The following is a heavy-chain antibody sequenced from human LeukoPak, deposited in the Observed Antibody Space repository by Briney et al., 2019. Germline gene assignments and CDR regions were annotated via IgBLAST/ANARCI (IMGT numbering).Heavy chain of an antibody. V-gene: IGHV3-48*03. D-gene: IGHD6-19*01. CDR1: GFTFSSYE. CDR3: AGVLGVAVAGNDY. CDR2: ISSSGSTI. Sequence: GGSLRLSCAASGFTFSSYEMNWVRQAPGKGLEWVSYISSSGSTIYYADSVKGRFTISRDNAKNSLYLQMNSLRAEDTAVYYCAGVLGVAVAGNDYWGQGTLVTVSS. J-gene: IGHJ4*02.